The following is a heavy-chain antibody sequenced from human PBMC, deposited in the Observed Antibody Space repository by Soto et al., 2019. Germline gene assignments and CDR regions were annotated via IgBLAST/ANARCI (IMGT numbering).Heavy chain of an antibody. D-gene: IGHD3-22*01. CDR2: IYPGDSDT. Sequence: ESLKISCKGSGYSFTSYWIGWVRQMPGKGLEWMGIIYPGDSDTRYSPSFQGQVTISADKSISTAYLQWSSLKASDTDMYYCARRPQRTMIVVVNAFDIWGQGTMVTVSS. CDR1: GYSFTSYW. J-gene: IGHJ3*02. CDR3: ARRPQRTMIVVVNAFDI. V-gene: IGHV5-51*01.